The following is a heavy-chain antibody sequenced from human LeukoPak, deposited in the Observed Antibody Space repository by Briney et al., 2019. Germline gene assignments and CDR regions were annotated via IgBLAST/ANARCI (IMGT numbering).Heavy chain of an antibody. CDR2: ISYDGSNK. V-gene: IGHV3-30*01. CDR3: ARVWSWSNFDY. CDR1: GFTFSSYA. J-gene: IGHJ4*02. Sequence: GGSLRLSCAASGFTFSSYAMHWVRQAPGKGLEWVVVISYDGSNKYYADSVKGRFTISRDNSKNTLYLQMNSLRAEDTAVYYCARVWSWSNFDYWGQGTLVTVSS. D-gene: IGHD2-8*02.